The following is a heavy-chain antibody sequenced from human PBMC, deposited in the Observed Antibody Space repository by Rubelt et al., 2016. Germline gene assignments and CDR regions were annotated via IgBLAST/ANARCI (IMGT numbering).Heavy chain of an antibody. Sequence: QVQLVKSGAEVKKPGASVKVSCKASGYTFTSYGISWVRQAPGQGLEWRGWISAYNGNTNYAQKCQGRATMTTDTSTSTAYMELRSLRADDPAVYYCVGGEPADYWCQVTLVTVSS. CDR1: GYTFTSYG. CDR3: VGGEPADY. J-gene: IGHJ4*02. V-gene: IGHV1-18*01. CDR2: ISAYNGNT. D-gene: IGHD3-10*01.